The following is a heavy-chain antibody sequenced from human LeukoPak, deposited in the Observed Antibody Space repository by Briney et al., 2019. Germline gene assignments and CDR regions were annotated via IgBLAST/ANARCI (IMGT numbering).Heavy chain of an antibody. V-gene: IGHV1-8*01. CDR3: ARGVGGYSYGLGAYWFDP. Sequence: GASVKVSCKASGYTFTSYDINWVRQATGQGLEWMGWMNPNSGDTGYAQKFQGRVTMTRNTSISTAYMELSSLRSEDTAVYYCARGVGGYSYGLGAYWFDPWGQGTLVTVSS. D-gene: IGHD5-18*01. J-gene: IGHJ5*02. CDR2: MNPNSGDT. CDR1: GYTFTSYD.